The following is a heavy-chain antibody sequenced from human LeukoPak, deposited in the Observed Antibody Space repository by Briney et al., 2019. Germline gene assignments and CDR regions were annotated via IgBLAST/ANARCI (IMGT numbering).Heavy chain of an antibody. D-gene: IGHD1-1*01. Sequence: PSETLSLTCSVSGGSIIRSNYYWGWLRQPPGKGLEWIGTVYYSGSTNYNPSLKSRVTISVDTSKNQFSLKLSSVTAADTAIYYCATHVDATRGYYFESWGQETLVTVSS. CDR2: VYYSGST. CDR1: GGSIIRSNYY. CDR3: ATHVDATRGYYFES. J-gene: IGHJ4*02. V-gene: IGHV4-39*01.